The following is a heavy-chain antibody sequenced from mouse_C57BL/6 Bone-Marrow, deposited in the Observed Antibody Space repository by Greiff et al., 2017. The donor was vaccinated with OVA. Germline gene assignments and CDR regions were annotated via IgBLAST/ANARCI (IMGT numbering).Heavy chain of an antibody. Sequence: QVHVKQSGAELVRPGASVTLSCKASGYTFTDYEMHWVKQTPVHGLEWIGAIDPETGGTAYNQKFKGKAILTADKSSSTAYMELRSLTSEDSAVYYCTRGEYYGSSYWYFDVWGTGTTVTVSS. CDR3: TRGEYYGSSYWYFDV. CDR1: GYTFTDYE. D-gene: IGHD1-1*01. J-gene: IGHJ1*03. CDR2: IDPETGGT. V-gene: IGHV1-15*01.